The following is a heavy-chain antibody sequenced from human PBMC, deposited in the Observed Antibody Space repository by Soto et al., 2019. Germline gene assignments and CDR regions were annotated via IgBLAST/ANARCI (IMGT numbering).Heavy chain of an antibody. CDR1: GFTFNTYG. V-gene: IGHV3-30*18. CDR2: ISYDGSEK. CDR3: AKSPNFYCSSPNCYKYYFDH. J-gene: IGHJ4*02. D-gene: IGHD2-2*02. Sequence: PGGSLRLSCAASGFTFNTYGMHWVRQAPGKGLEWVAVISYDGSEKYYVDSVKGRFTISKDNSKNTLYLQMNSLRPDDTAVYYCAKSPNFYCSSPNCYKYYFDHWGQGTRVTVSS.